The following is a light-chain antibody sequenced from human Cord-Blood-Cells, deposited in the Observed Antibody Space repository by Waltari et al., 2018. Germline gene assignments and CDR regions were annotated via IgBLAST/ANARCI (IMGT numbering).Light chain of an antibody. CDR3: QQYNNWPLT. J-gene: IGKJ4*01. CDR1: QSVSSN. V-gene: IGKV3-15*01. Sequence: EIVMTHSPATLSVSPWERATLSCRASQSVSSNLAWYQQKPGQAPRLLIYGASTRATGIPARFSGSGSGTEVTLTISSLQSEDFAVYYWQQYNNWPLTFGGGTKVEIK. CDR2: GAS.